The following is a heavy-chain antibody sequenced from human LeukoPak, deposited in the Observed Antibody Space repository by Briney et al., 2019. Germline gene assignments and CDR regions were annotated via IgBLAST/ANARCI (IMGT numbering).Heavy chain of an antibody. CDR2: ISGSGGST. J-gene: IGHJ6*02. V-gene: IGHV3-23*01. Sequence: GGSLRLSCAASGFTFSSCVMNWVRQAPGKGLEWVSAISGSGGSTYYADSVKGRFTISRDNSKNTLYLQMNSLRAEDTAIYFCATLDADYYYNYGMDVWGQGTTVTVSS. D-gene: IGHD3-9*01. CDR1: GFTFSSCV. CDR3: ATLDADYYYNYGMDV.